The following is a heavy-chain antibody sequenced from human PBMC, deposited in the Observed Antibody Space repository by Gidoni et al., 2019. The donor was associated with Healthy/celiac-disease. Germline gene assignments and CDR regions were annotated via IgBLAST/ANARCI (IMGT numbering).Heavy chain of an antibody. Sequence: EVQLVESGGGLVKPGRSLRLSCTASGFTFGDYAMSWFRQAPGKGLEWVGFIRSKAYGGTTEYAASVKGRFTISRDDSKSIAYLQMNSLKTEDTAVYYCTRFHYDSSGYYQINFDYWGQGTLVTVSS. CDR3: TRFHYDSSGYYQINFDY. J-gene: IGHJ4*02. CDR1: GFTFGDYA. CDR2: IRSKAYGGTT. D-gene: IGHD3-22*01. V-gene: IGHV3-49*05.